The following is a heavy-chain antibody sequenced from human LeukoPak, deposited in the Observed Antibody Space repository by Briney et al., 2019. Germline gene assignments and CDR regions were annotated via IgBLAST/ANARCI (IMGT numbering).Heavy chain of an antibody. CDR2: IYPGDSDT. Sequence: GESLKISCKGSGYSFTSYWIGWVRQMPGKGLEWMGIIYPGDSDTRYSRSFQGQVTILVDKSISTAYVQWSSLQASDTAMYYCARRVLDYFEEWGQGTLVTVSS. D-gene: IGHD3-10*02. CDR3: ARRVLDYFEE. V-gene: IGHV5-51*01. J-gene: IGHJ4*02. CDR1: GYSFTSYW.